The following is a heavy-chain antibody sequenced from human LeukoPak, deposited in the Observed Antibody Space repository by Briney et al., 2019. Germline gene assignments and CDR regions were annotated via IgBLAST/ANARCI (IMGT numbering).Heavy chain of an antibody. CDR1: GGTFSSYA. CDR2: IIPIFGTA. D-gene: IGHD6-19*01. CDR3: ARTAVGWTHADY. J-gene: IGHJ4*02. Sequence: ASVKVSCKASGGTFSSYAISWVRQAPGQGLEWMGGIIPIFGTANYAQKFQGRVTITADESTSTAYMELCSLRSEDTAVYYCARTAVGWTHADYWGQGTLVTVSS. V-gene: IGHV1-69*13.